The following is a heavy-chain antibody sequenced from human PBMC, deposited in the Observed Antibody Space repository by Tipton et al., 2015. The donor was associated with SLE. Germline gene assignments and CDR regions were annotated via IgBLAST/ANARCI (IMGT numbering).Heavy chain of an antibody. CDR2: INPSGLT. CDR1: GDSLSSDDYY. D-gene: IGHD4-11*01. V-gene: IGHV4-61*02. J-gene: IGHJ5*02. CDR3: ARGTVSTRFDP. Sequence: TLSLTCTVSGDSLSSDDYYWGWIRQPAGKGLEWIGRINPSGLTHYNPSLKSRVTISIDTSKDQFSLKLNSVTAADTAVYYCARGTVSTRFDPWGQGILVTVSS.